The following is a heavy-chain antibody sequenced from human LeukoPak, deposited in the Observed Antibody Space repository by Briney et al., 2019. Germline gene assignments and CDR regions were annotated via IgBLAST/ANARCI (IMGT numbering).Heavy chain of an antibody. V-gene: IGHV3-23*01. J-gene: IGHJ4*02. CDR2: ISGSGGST. CDR1: GFTFSSYA. Sequence: PGGSLRLSCAASGFTFSSYAMSWVRQAPGKGLEWVSGISGSGGSTYYADSVKGRFTISRDNSKNTLYLQMNSLRAEDTAVYYCAKDPEVATILNFDYWGQGTLVTVSS. CDR3: AKDPEVATILNFDY. D-gene: IGHD5-12*01.